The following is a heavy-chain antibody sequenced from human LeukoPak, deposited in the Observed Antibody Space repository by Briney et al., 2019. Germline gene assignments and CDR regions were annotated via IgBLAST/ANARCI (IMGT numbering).Heavy chain of an antibody. J-gene: IGHJ3*02. CDR3: ATFNYGGNDAFDI. CDR1: GGSFSGYY. Sequence: PSETLSLTCAVYGGSFSGYYWSWIRQPPGKGLEWIGEINHSGSTNYNPSLKSRVTISVDASKNQLSLKLSSVTAADTAVYYCATFNYGGNDAFDIWGQGTMVTVSS. CDR2: INHSGST. V-gene: IGHV4-34*01. D-gene: IGHD4-23*01.